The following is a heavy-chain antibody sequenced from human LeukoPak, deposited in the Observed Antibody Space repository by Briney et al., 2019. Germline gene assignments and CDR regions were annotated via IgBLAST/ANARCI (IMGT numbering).Heavy chain of an antibody. J-gene: IGHJ4*02. D-gene: IGHD2-8*01. CDR1: GFAFSHEA. CDR3: ARVLEFPDY. V-gene: IGHV3-69-1*01. CDR2: ISPGGGTT. Sequence: PGGSLRLSCAVSGFAFSHEAMGWVRQLRGGGLEWVSTISPGGGTTYYAESMKGRFTISRDNAKNSLYLQMNSLRAEDTAVYYCARVLEFPDYWGQGTLVTVSS.